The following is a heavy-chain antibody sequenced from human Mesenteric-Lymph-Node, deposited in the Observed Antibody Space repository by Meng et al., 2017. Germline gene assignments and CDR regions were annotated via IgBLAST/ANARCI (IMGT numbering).Heavy chain of an antibody. J-gene: IGHJ2*01. CDR2: IYYSGST. V-gene: IGHV4-30-4*01. CDR3: ARGYYDSSGYGYWYFDL. D-gene: IGHD3-22*01. CDR1: GGSISSGDYY. Sequence: QGQLQEPGPGLMKPSQTLSLTCTVSGGSISSGDYYWSWIRQPPGKGLEWIGYIYYSGSTYYNPSLKSRVTISVDTSKNQFSLKLSSVTAADTAVYYCARGYYDSSGYGYWYFDLWGRGTLVTVSS.